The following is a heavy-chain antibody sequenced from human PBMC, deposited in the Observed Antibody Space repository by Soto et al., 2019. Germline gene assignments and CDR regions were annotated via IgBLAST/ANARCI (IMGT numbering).Heavy chain of an antibody. CDR3: ARGIQLWLELGY. V-gene: IGHV3-30-3*01. CDR1: GFTFSSYA. Sequence: PGGSLRLSCAASGFTFSSYAMHWVRQAPGKGLEWVAVISYDGSNKYYADSVKGRFTISRDNSKNTLYLQMNSLRAEDTAVYYCARGIQLWLELGYWGQGTLVTVSS. D-gene: IGHD5-18*01. CDR2: ISYDGSNK. J-gene: IGHJ4*02.